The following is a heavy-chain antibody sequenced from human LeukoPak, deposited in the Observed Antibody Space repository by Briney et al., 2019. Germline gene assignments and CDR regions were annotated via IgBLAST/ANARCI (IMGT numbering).Heavy chain of an antibody. CDR2: INHSGST. CDR1: GGSFSGYY. J-gene: IGHJ6*02. Sequence: SSETLSLTCAVYGGSFSGYYWSWIRQPPGKGLEWIGEINHSGSTNYNPSPKSRVTISVDTSKNQFSLKLSSVTAADTAVYYCARGSGRMEGMDVWGQGTTVTVSS. V-gene: IGHV4-34*01. D-gene: IGHD1-1*01. CDR3: ARGSGRMEGMDV.